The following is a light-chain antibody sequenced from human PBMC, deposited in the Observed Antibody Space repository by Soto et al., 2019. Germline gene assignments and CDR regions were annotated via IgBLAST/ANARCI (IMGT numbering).Light chain of an antibody. CDR1: SSNVGAGYD. V-gene: IGLV1-40*01. CDR3: QSYDNSLSNYV. Sequence: QSVLTQPPSVSGAPGQRVTISCTGSSSNVGAGYDVHWYQQLPGTAPKLLIHGNYNRPSGVPDRFSGSKSGTSASLAITGLQAEDEVDYYCQSYDNSLSNYVFGPGTKLTVL. J-gene: IGLJ1*01. CDR2: GNY.